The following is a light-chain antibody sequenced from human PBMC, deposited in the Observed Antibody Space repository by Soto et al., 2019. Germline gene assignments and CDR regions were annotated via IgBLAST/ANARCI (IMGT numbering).Light chain of an antibody. J-gene: IGLJ1*01. V-gene: IGLV2-14*03. Sequence: QSALTQPASVSGSPGQSITISCTGTSSDVGAYNFVSWYQQHPGKVPKLMIFDVSSRPSGVSDRFSGSKSGNTASLTISGLQVEDGGDYYCSSYPSSSTQVFGRGTKLTVL. CDR2: DVS. CDR1: SSDVGAYNF. CDR3: SSYPSSSTQV.